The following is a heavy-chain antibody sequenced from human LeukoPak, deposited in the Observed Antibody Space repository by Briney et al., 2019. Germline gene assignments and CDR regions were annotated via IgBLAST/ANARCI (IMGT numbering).Heavy chain of an antibody. CDR3: TTHRGEWVLDS. D-gene: IGHD3-16*01. J-gene: IGHJ4*02. V-gene: IGHV3-15*01. CDR2: IISISGGGTS. CDR1: GFTFSNVW. Sequence: PGGSLRLSCAASGFTFSNVWMSWVRQVPGKGLEWVGRIISISGGGTSDYPAPVKGRFTISRDDPKNTVYLQMNSLKTEDTAVYYCTTHRGEWVLDSWGQGTLVTVSS.